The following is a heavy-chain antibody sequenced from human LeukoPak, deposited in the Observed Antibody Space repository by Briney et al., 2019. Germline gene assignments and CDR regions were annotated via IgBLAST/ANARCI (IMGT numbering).Heavy chain of an antibody. CDR2: INPSGGST. CDR3: ARDWGPSSSSWTDAFDI. J-gene: IGHJ3*02. D-gene: IGHD6-13*01. V-gene: IGHV1-46*01. CDR1: GYTFTSYS. Sequence: ASVKVSCKASGYTFTSYSINWVRQAPGQGLEWMGIINPSGGSTTYAQKFQGRVTMTRDTSTSTVYMELSSLRSEDTAVYYCARDWGPSSSSWTDAFDIWGQGTMVTVSS.